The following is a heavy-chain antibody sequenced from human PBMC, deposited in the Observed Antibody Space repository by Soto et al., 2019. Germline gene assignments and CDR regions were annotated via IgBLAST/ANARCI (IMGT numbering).Heavy chain of an antibody. V-gene: IGHV3-30-3*01. CDR1: GFSFSSYS. J-gene: IGHJ4*02. CDR2: VSYDGSYK. Sequence: SLRLSCAASGFSFSSYSMHWARQAPGQGLAWVAAVSYDGSYKYYEDSVKGRFTISRDNSKNTLDLQMNSLTAEDTAVYYCAREDNLDYWGQGTLVTVSS. CDR3: AREDNLDY.